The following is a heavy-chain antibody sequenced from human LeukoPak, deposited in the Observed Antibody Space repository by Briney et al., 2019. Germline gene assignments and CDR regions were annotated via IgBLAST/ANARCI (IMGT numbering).Heavy chain of an antibody. Sequence: ASVKVSCKASGYTFTSYGISWVRQAPGQGLERMGWISAYNGNTNYAQKLQGRVTMTTDTSTSTAYMELRSLRSDDTAVYYCARDQVVRYCSSTSCTPADYWGQGTLVTVSS. CDR1: GYTFTSYG. D-gene: IGHD2-2*01. CDR3: ARDQVVRYCSSTSCTPADY. CDR2: ISAYNGNT. V-gene: IGHV1-18*01. J-gene: IGHJ4*02.